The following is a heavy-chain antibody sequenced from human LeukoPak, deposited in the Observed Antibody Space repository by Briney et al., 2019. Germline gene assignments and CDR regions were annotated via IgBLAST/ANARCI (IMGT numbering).Heavy chain of an antibody. CDR1: GFTFSSYS. CDR2: ISSSSSYI. D-gene: IGHD1-26*01. CDR3: AKERIDSANAFDI. V-gene: IGHV3-21*04. Sequence: PGGSLRLSCAASGFTFSSYSMNWVRQAPGKGLEWVSSISSSSSYIYYADSVKGRFTISRDNAKNTLYLQMNSLRAEDTAVYYCAKERIDSANAFDIWGQGTMVTVSS. J-gene: IGHJ3*02.